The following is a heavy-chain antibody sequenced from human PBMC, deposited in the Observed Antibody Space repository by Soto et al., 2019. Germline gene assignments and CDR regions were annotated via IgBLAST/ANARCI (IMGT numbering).Heavy chain of an antibody. Sequence: EVQLVESGGGLVKPGGSLRLSCAASGFTFSSYSMNWVRQAPGKGLEWVSSISSSSSYIYYADSVKGRFTISRDNAKNSLYLQMNSLRAEDTAVYYGARAKRGIAAAGVFDYWGQGTLVTVSS. CDR3: ARAKRGIAAAGVFDY. CDR2: ISSSSSYI. CDR1: GFTFSSYS. D-gene: IGHD6-13*01. J-gene: IGHJ4*02. V-gene: IGHV3-21*01.